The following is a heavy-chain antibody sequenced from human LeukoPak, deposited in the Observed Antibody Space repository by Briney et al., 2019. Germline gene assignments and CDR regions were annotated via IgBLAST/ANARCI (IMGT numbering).Heavy chain of an antibody. J-gene: IGHJ4*02. CDR2: ISWNSGSI. CDR3: AKELIAAAGALIYYFDY. CDR1: GFNFDDYA. V-gene: IGHV3-9*01. Sequence: GRSLRLSCAASGFNFDDYAMHWVRQAPGKGLEWVSGISWNSGSIGYADSVKGRFTISRDNAKNSLYLQMSSLRAEDTALYYCAKELIAAAGALIYYFDYWGQGTLVTVSS. D-gene: IGHD6-13*01.